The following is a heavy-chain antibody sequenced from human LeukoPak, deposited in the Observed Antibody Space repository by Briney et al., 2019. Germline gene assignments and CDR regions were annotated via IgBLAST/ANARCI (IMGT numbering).Heavy chain of an antibody. CDR3: VARGYCSTTSCLLEY. D-gene: IGHD2-2*01. J-gene: IGHJ4*02. CDR1: GFTFDDYT. V-gene: IGHV3-74*01. CDR2: IKSDGSST. Sequence: GGSLRLSCAASGFTFDDYTMHWVRQAPGKGLVWVSRIKSDGSSTNYADSVKGRFTISRDNAKNTVYLQMNSLRAEDTAVYYCVARGYCSTTSCLLEYWGQGTLVTVSS.